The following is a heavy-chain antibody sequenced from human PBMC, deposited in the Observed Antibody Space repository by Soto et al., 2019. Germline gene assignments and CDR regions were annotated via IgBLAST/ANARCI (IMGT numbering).Heavy chain of an antibody. CDR2: ISGSGGST. D-gene: IGHD2-15*01. V-gene: IGHV3-23*01. CDR1: GFTFSSYA. J-gene: IGHJ3*02. CDR3: ARLGTEDIVVVVAAHPGTDAFDI. Sequence: PGGSLRLSCAASGFTFSSYAMSWVRQAPGKGLEWVSAISGSGGSTYYADSVKGRFTISRDKSISTAYLQWGSLKASDTAMYYCARLGTEDIVVVVAAHPGTDAFDIWGQGTMVTVSS.